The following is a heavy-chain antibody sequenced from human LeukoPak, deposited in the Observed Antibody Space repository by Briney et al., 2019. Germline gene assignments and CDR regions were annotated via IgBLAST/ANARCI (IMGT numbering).Heavy chain of an antibody. D-gene: IGHD4-23*01. Sequence: GGSLRLSCAASGFTFSSYSMNWVRQAPGKGLEWVSSISSSSSYIYYADSLKGRFTISRDNAKNTLYLQMNTLRAEDTAVYYCIRDLDLGGYSSFVSWGQGTLVTVSS. CDR2: ISSSSSYI. CDR1: GFTFSSYS. CDR3: IRDLDLGGYSSFVS. V-gene: IGHV3-21*01. J-gene: IGHJ4*02.